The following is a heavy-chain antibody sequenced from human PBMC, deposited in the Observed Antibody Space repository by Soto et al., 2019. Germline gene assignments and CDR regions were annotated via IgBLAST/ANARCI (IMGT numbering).Heavy chain of an antibody. V-gene: IGHV3-48*03. CDR2: ITASGHNI. CDR1: GFIFSNYE. CDR3: AVFGVVIPFHH. J-gene: IGHJ4*02. Sequence: PGGSLRLSCIASGFIFSNYEMNWVRQAPGKGPEWVSYITASGHNIYYADSVEGRFTISRDNAKNSLYLQMNFLRAEDTAVYYCAVFGVVIPFHHWGQGALVTVSS. D-gene: IGHD3-3*01.